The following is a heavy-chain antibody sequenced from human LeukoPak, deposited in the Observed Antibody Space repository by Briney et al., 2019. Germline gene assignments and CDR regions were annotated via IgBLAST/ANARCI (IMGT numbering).Heavy chain of an antibody. D-gene: IGHD5-18*01. CDR3: TRDRAGIQQWVEFDL. CDR1: GFTVRGTL. V-gene: IGHV3-53*05. CDR2: IYDDDRT. Sequence: GGSLRLSCTASGFTVRGTLMDWVRQAPGKGLEWVSVIYDDDRTVYTDSVKGRFTFSRDNSKNMVYLQMNSLRPEDSAVYFCTRDRAGIQQWVEFDLWGPGTLVTVSS. J-gene: IGHJ5*02.